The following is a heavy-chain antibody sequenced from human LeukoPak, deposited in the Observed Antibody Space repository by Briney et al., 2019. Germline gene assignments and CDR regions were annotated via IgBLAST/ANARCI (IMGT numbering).Heavy chain of an antibody. CDR1: GFTFSSYW. Sequence: GGSMRLSCAASGFTFSSYWMSWVRQAPGKGLEWVANIKQDGSEKYYVDSVKGRFTSSRDNAKNSLYLQMNSLRAEDTAVYYCARDPLDIVVVPAAPAPGYWGQGTLVTVSS. J-gene: IGHJ4*02. V-gene: IGHV3-7*01. CDR2: IKQDGSEK. D-gene: IGHD2-2*01. CDR3: ARDPLDIVVVPAAPAPGY.